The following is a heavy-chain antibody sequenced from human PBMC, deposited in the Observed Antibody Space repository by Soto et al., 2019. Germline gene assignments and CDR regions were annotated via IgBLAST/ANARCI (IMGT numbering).Heavy chain of an antibody. Sequence: QVQLVQSGAEVKKPGSSVKVSCKASGGTFSSYAISWVRQAPGQGLEWMGGIIPIFGTANYAQKFQGRVTITADESTSTAYMELSSLRSEDTAVYYCARPIKNTCSSHPYYYYGMDVWGQGTTVTVSS. D-gene: IGHD6-6*01. J-gene: IGHJ6*02. V-gene: IGHV1-69*01. CDR2: IIPIFGTA. CDR3: ARPIKNTCSSHPYYYYGMDV. CDR1: GGTFSSYA.